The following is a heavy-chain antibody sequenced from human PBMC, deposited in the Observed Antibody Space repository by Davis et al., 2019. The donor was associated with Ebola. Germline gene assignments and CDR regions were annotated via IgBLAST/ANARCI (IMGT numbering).Heavy chain of an antibody. CDR1: GFTFSSYS. CDR3: ARRGWNPGRWFDP. Sequence: PGGSLRLSCAASGFTFSSYSMNWVRQAPGKGLEWVSAISGSGGSTYYADSVKGRFTISRDNSKNTLYLQMNSLRAEDTAVYYCARRGWNPGRWFDPWGQGTLVTVSS. V-gene: IGHV3-23*01. CDR2: ISGSGGST. J-gene: IGHJ5*02. D-gene: IGHD1-1*01.